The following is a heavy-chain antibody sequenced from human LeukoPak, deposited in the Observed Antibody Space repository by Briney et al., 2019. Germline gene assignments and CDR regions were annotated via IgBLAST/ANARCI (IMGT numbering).Heavy chain of an antibody. J-gene: IGHJ5*01. CDR2: ISWDGGDT. D-gene: IGHD6-19*01. CDR3: AKDKSTGYRSGWYDC. Sequence: PGGSLRLSCAASGFTFGDYTMHWVRQVPGKSLEWVSLISWDGGDTYYADSVKGRFTISRDNSKNSLYLQMNSLRTEDTALYYCAKDKSTGYRSGWYDCWGQGTRVTVSS. CDR1: GFTFGDYT. V-gene: IGHV3-43*01.